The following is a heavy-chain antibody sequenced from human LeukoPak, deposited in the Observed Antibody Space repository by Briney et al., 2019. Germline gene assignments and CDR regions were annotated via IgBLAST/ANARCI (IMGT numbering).Heavy chain of an antibody. CDR3: ARHLYGGNGTPLGY. J-gene: IGHJ4*02. D-gene: IGHD4-23*01. V-gene: IGHV4-38-2*01. CDR1: GYSISSGYY. Sequence: SETLSLTCAVPGYSISSGYYWGWIPQPPARGLEWFGSIYHSGSTYYNPSLKSRVTISVDTTKNQFSLKLSSVTAADTAVYYCARHLYGGNGTPLGYWGQGTLVTVSS. CDR2: IYHSGST.